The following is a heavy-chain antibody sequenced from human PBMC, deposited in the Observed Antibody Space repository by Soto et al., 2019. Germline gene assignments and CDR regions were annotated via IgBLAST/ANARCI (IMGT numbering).Heavy chain of an antibody. CDR3: AHKGGGDRILDY. Sequence: QITLKESGPTLVKPTQTLTLTCTFSGFSLSTSGVGVGWIRQPPGKALEWLVLIYWDDDKRYSPSLKSRLTIPQEPPKNPVGLTMTNMDPVDTATYFCAHKGGGDRILDYWGQGTLVTVSS. CDR2: IYWDDDK. D-gene: IGHD3-16*01. J-gene: IGHJ4*02. V-gene: IGHV2-5*02. CDR1: GFSLSTSGVG.